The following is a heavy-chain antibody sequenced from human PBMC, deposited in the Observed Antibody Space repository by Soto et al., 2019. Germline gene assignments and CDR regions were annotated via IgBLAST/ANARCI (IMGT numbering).Heavy chain of an antibody. Sequence: SETLSLTCTVSGDSISSQSYYWGWIRLPPGKGLEWIGSIYFSGSTYYSPSLNSRVTISVDTSKNQFSLKLYSVTAADTAVYYCARITNSSGWFGRDYWGQGTLVTVPQ. D-gene: IGHD6-19*01. V-gene: IGHV4-39*01. CDR1: GDSISSQSYY. CDR2: IYFSGST. J-gene: IGHJ4*02. CDR3: ARITNSSGWFGRDY.